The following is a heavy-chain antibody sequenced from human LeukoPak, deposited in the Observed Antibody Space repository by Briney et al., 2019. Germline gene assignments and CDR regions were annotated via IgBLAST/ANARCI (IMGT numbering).Heavy chain of an antibody. Sequence: GGSLRLSCAASGFTVSGNYMSWVRQAPGKGLKWVSIIYSGDSTYYADSVKGRFTISRDNSKHTLYLQMNSLRAEDTAVYYCAKGHGDYFFYFFDDWGQGSLVTVSS. CDR3: AKGHGDYFFYFFDD. CDR2: IYSGDST. V-gene: IGHV3-66*01. D-gene: IGHD4-17*01. CDR1: GFTVSGNY. J-gene: IGHJ4*02.